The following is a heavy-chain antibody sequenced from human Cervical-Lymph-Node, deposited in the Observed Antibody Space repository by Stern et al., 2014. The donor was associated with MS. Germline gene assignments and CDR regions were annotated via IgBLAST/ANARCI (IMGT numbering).Heavy chain of an antibody. Sequence: QVQLVQSGADVKKPGASMKVSCKASGYTFTAYNMHWLRQAPGQALEWMGRINPKSGVTNYAQKFQDRVTMTRDTSISTVYMELSRLRSNDTAMYYCATRRGCSGGSCSSRSLDYWGQGTLVTVSS. J-gene: IGHJ4*02. D-gene: IGHD2-15*01. CDR3: ATRRGCSGGSCSSRSLDY. V-gene: IGHV1-2*06. CDR2: INPKSGVT. CDR1: GYTFTAYN.